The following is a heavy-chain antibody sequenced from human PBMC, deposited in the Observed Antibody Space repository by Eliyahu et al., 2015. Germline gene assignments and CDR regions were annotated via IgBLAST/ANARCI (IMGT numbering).Heavy chain of an antibody. Sequence: QVTLRESGPALVKPTQTLTLTCTFSGFSLSTSGMCVSWIRQPPGKALEWLALIDWDDDKYYSTSLKTRLTISKDTSKNQVVLTMTNMDPVDTATYYCARIQDSSGWSFFDYWGQGTLVTVSS. CDR3: ARIQDSSGWSFFDY. CDR1: GFSLSTSGMC. D-gene: IGHD6-19*01. V-gene: IGHV2-70*01. J-gene: IGHJ4*02. CDR2: IDWDDDK.